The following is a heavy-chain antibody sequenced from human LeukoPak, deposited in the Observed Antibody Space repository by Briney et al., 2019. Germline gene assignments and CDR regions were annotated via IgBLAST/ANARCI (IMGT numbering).Heavy chain of an antibody. CDR1: GGTFSSYA. D-gene: IGHD3-22*01. Sequence: SVKVSCKASGGTFSSYAISWVRQAPGQGLEWMGGIIPIFGTANYAQKLQGRVTMTTDTSTSTAYMELRSLRSDDTAVYYCARHYDSRYWGQGTLVTVSS. CDR2: IIPIFGTA. CDR3: ARHYDSRY. J-gene: IGHJ4*02. V-gene: IGHV1-69*05.